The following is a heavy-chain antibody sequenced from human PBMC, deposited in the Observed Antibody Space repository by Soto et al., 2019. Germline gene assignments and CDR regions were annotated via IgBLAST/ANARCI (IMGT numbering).Heavy chain of an antibody. V-gene: IGHV3-23*01. D-gene: IGHD4-17*01. Sequence: DVYLLESGGTLVQPGGSLRLSCAASGFDFSSYAMTWVRQAPGKGLEWVSGITYTGDTTYYADSVKGRLTISRDNYRNTLYLQMTSLRADDTAMYFCAKDWPGTSSVTSEYWGQGTLVTVSS. CDR3: AKDWPGTSSVTSEY. CDR2: ITYTGDTT. CDR1: GFDFSSYA. J-gene: IGHJ4*02.